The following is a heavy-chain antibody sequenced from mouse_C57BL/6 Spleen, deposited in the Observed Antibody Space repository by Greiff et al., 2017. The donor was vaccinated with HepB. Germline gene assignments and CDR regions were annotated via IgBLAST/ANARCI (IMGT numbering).Heavy chain of an antibody. D-gene: IGHD1-1*01. Sequence: VQLQESGAELVRPGASVTLSCKASGYTFTDYEMHWVKQTPVHGLEWIGAIDPETGGTAYNQKFKGKAILTADKSSSTAYMELRSLTSEDSAVYYGTRSDYGSSRWYFDVWGTGTTVTVSS. J-gene: IGHJ1*03. CDR3: TRSDYGSSRWYFDV. CDR2: IDPETGGT. CDR1: GYTFTDYE. V-gene: IGHV1-15*01.